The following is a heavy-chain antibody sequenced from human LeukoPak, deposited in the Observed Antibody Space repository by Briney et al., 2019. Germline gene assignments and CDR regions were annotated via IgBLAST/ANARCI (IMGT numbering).Heavy chain of an antibody. CDR1: GFTFSSYG. D-gene: IGHD6-13*01. V-gene: IGHV3-33*01. Sequence: GGSLRLSCAASGFTFSSYGMHWVRQAPGKGLEWVAFIWYDGTNKYYADSVKGRFTISRDNSKNTLYLQMNSLRAEDTAVYYCARDRIAAAGTHLDYWGQGTLVTVSS. CDR3: ARDRIAAAGTHLDY. CDR2: IWYDGTNK. J-gene: IGHJ4*02.